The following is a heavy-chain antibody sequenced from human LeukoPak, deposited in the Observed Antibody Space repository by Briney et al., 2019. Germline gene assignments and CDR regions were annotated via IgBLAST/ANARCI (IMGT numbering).Heavy chain of an antibody. CDR1: GFTFHDYA. CDR2: ISGDGSGT. CDR3: AKHKSYSSGWYCDY. D-gene: IGHD6-19*01. V-gene: IGHV3-43*02. Sequence: GGSLRLSCAASGFTFHDYAMHWVRQAPGKGLEWVSLISGDGSGTYYADSVKGRFTISRDNSKNSLYLQMNSLRTEDSALYYCAKHKSYSSGWYCDYWGQGTLVTVSS. J-gene: IGHJ4*02.